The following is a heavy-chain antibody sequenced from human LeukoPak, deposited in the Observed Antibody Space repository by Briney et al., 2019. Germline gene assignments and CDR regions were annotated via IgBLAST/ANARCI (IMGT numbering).Heavy chain of an antibody. CDR2: IYSGGST. CDR1: EFSVGSNY. Sequence: GGSLRLSCAASEFSVGSNYMTWVRQAPGKGLEWVSLIYSGGSTYYADSVKGRFTISRDNAKNSLYLQMNSLRAEDTAVYYCARVVWGWDTAMPTPFDYWGQGTLVTVSS. D-gene: IGHD5-18*01. CDR3: ARVVWGWDTAMPTPFDY. V-gene: IGHV3-66*01. J-gene: IGHJ4*02.